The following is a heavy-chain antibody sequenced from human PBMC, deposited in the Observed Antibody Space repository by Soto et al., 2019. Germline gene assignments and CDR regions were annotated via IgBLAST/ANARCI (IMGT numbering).Heavy chain of an antibody. Sequence: PXATLSLTCAVYGGCFSGYYWSWIRQPPGKGLEWIGEINHSGSTNYNPSLKSRVTISVDTSKNQFSLKLSSVTAADTAVYYCARGIYYYDNYSPSVWWGQGTLVTVSS. D-gene: IGHD3-22*01. CDR3: ARGIYYYDNYSPSVW. J-gene: IGHJ4*02. V-gene: IGHV4-34*01. CDR1: GGCFSGYY. CDR2: INHSGST.